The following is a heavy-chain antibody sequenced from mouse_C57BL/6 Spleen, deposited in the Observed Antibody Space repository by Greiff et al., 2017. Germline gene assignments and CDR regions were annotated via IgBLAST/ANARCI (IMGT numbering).Heavy chain of an antibody. CDR3: AREGYYGSPDY. CDR1: GYSITSGYY. Sequence: VQLKESGPGLVKPSQSLSLTCSVTGYSITSGYYWNWIRQFPGNKLEWMGYISYDGSNNYNPSLKNRISITRDTSKNQFFLKLNSVTTEDTATYYCAREGYYGSPDYWGQGTTLTVSS. V-gene: IGHV3-6*01. CDR2: ISYDGSN. D-gene: IGHD1-1*01. J-gene: IGHJ2*01.